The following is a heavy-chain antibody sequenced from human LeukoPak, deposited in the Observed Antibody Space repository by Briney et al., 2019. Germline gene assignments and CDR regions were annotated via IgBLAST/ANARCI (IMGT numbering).Heavy chain of an antibody. CDR2: IIPIFGTA. CDR1: GGTFSSYA. J-gene: IGHJ3*02. Sequence: LVKVSCKASGGTFSSYAISWVRQAPGQGLEWMGGIIPIFGTANYTQKFQGRVTITADESTSTAYMELSSLRSEDTAVYYCARGRAPIVVVPAATFDIWGQGTMVTVSS. D-gene: IGHD2-2*01. CDR3: ARGRAPIVVVPAATFDI. V-gene: IGHV1-69*01.